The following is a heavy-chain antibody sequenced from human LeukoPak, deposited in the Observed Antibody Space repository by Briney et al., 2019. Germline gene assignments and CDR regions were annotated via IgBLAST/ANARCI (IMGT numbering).Heavy chain of an antibody. V-gene: IGHV3-9*01. CDR3: AKDIGRWLQGHDY. D-gene: IGHD5-24*01. J-gene: IGHJ4*02. CDR2: ISWNSGSI. Sequence: KGLEWXXVISWNSGSIGYADSVKGRFTISRDNAKNSLYLQMNSLRAEDTALYYCAKDIGRWLQGHDYWGQGTLVTVSS.